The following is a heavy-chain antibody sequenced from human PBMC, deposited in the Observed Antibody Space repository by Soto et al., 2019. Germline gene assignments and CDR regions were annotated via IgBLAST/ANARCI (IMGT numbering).Heavy chain of an antibody. Sequence: PXETLSLTCAVDGYSISSGCFWGWIRQPPVKGLEWIANMYHDGNTHYNPSLKSRVTMTTDTSTSTAYMELRSLRSDDTAVYYCARDLGTTTNWFDSWGQETLVTVSS. CDR3: ARDLGTTTNWFDS. CDR1: GYSISSGCF. CDR2: MYHDGNT. D-gene: IGHD3-16*01. J-gene: IGHJ5*01. V-gene: IGHV4-38-2*02.